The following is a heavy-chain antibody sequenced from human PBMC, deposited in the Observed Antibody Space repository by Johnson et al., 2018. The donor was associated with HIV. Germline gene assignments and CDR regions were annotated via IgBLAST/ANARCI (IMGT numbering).Heavy chain of an antibody. V-gene: IGHV3-30*04. CDR2: ISYDGSNK. D-gene: IGHD4-17*01. Sequence: QVQLVESGGGVVQPGRSLRLSCAASGFTFSSYAMHWVRQAPGKGLEWVAVISYDGSNKYYADSVKGRFTISRDNSKNTLYLQINSLRAEDTAVYYCARVSASVTTAGYGAFDIWGQGTMVIVSS. CDR3: ARVSASVTTAGYGAFDI. J-gene: IGHJ3*02. CDR1: GFTFSSYA.